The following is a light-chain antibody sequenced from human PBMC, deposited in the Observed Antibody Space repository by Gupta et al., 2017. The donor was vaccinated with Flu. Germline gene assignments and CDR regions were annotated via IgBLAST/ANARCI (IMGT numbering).Light chain of an antibody. J-gene: IGKJ4*01. CDR1: QSVSSY. Sequence: DIVLTQSPATLSLSPGERATLSCRASQSVSSYLAWYQQKPGQAPRLLIYDASNRATGIPARFSGSGSGTDFTLTISSLEPEDFAVYYCQQRSNWPPTTFGGATKVQIK. V-gene: IGKV3-11*01. CDR3: QQRSNWPPTT. CDR2: DAS.